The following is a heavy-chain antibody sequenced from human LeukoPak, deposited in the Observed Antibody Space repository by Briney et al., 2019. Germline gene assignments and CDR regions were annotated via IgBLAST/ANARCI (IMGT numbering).Heavy chain of an antibody. J-gene: IGHJ3*02. V-gene: IGHV4-38-2*02. CDR1: GYSISSGYY. CDR3: ASDAPANKMSYDYVWGTWNAVDI. CDR2: IYHSGST. Sequence: PSETLSLTCTVSGYSISSGYYWGWIRQPPGKGLEWIGSIYHSGSTYYNPSLKSRVTISVDTSKNQFSLKLSSVTAADTAVYYCASDAPANKMSYDYVWGTWNAVDIWGQGTMVTVSS. D-gene: IGHD3-16*01.